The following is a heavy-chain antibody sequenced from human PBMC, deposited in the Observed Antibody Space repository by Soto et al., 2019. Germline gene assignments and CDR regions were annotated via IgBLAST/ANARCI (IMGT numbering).Heavy chain of an antibody. Sequence: SGPTLVNPTQTLTLTCTFSGFSLSSSAVGVGVGWIRQPPGKALEWLARIDWDDDKFYSTSLETRLTISKDTSKNQVVLTMTNMDPIDTATYYCVRNYVGRDYIGSEAQEAHDWGQGILVTAPQ. V-gene: IGHV2-70*04. CDR2: IDWDDDK. CDR3: VRNYVGRDYIGSEAQEAHD. D-gene: IGHD4-17*01. J-gene: IGHJ4*02. CDR1: GFSLSSSAVGVG.